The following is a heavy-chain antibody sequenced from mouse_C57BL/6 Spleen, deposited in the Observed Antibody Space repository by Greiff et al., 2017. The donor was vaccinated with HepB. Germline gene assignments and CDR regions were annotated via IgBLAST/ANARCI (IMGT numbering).Heavy chain of an antibody. Sequence: VQLQQSGAELVRPGTSVKMSCKASGYTFTNYWIGWAKQRPGHGLEWIGDIYPGGGYTNYNEKFKGKATLTADKSSSTAYMQFSSLTSEDSAIYYCARGTGVYAMDYWGQGTSVTVSS. CDR3: ARGTGVYAMDY. V-gene: IGHV1-63*01. CDR1: GYTFTNYW. J-gene: IGHJ4*01. CDR2: IYPGGGYT. D-gene: IGHD4-1*01.